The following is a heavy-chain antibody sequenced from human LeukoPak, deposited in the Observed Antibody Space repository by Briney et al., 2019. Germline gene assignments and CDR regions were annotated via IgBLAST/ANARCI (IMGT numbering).Heavy chain of an antibody. CDR3: AKDLSVLLWFGELFFDY. CDR1: GFTFSSYG. CDR2: ISYDGSNK. V-gene: IGHV3-30*18. D-gene: IGHD3-10*01. Sequence: GGSLRLSCAASGFTFSSYGMHWVRQAPGKGLEWVAVISYDGSNKYYADSVKGRFTISRDNSKNTLYLQVNSLRAEDTAVYYCAKDLSVLLWFGELFFDYWGQGTLVTVSS. J-gene: IGHJ4*02.